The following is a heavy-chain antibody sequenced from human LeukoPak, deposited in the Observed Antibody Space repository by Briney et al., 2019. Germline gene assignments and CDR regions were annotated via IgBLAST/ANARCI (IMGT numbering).Heavy chain of an antibody. V-gene: IGHV1-8*03. Sequence: ASVKVSCKASGYTFTSYDINWVQQVTGQGLEWMGWMNPKSGNTGYAQKFQGRVTITRNTSISTAYMELRSLRSDDTAVYYCARVEPKYQLLRNWFDPWGQGTLVTVSS. J-gene: IGHJ5*02. CDR1: GYTFTSYD. CDR3: ARVEPKYQLLRNWFDP. D-gene: IGHD2-2*01. CDR2: MNPKSGNT.